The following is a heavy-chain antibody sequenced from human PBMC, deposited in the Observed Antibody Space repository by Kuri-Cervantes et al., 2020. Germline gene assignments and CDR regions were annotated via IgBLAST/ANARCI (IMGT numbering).Heavy chain of an antibody. CDR1: GFTFSSYS. J-gene: IGHJ6*02. V-gene: IGHV3-48*01. Sequence: GGSLRLSCAASGFTFSSYSMNWVRQAPGKGLEWVSYISSSSSTIYYADSVKGRFTISRDNSKNTLYLQMNSLRAEDTAVYYCARDSAPYYDFWSGYYKGDYGMDVWGQGTTVTVSS. CDR3: ARDSAPYYDFWSGYYKGDYGMDV. CDR2: ISSSSSTI. D-gene: IGHD3-3*01.